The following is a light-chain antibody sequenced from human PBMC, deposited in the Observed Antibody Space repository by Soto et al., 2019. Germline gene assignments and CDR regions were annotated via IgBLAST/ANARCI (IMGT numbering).Light chain of an antibody. Sequence: EIVMTQSPATLSVSPGERVTLSCRASQSVSRFLAWYQQRPGQAPRLLIYDTSTRATGVPARFSGSGSGTEFSLTISSLQSEEFAVYYCQQYDNWPPCTFGQGTKLEVK. CDR2: DTS. V-gene: IGKV3-15*01. CDR3: QQYDNWPPCT. CDR1: QSVSRF. J-gene: IGKJ2*02.